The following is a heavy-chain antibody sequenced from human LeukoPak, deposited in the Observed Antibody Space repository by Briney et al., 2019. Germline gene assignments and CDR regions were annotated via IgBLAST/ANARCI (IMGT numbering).Heavy chain of an antibody. V-gene: IGHV3-23*01. Sequence: GGSLTLSCAASGFTFSSYAMSWVRQAPAKGLEWVSAISGSCGSTYYADYVKGRFTISRDNSKNTMYLQMNSLRAEDTAVYYCAKDRGFWEFGGVIVVGYYFDYWGQGTLVTVSS. D-gene: IGHD3-16*02. CDR3: AKDRGFWEFGGVIVVGYYFDY. J-gene: IGHJ4*02. CDR1: GFTFSSYA. CDR2: ISGSCGST.